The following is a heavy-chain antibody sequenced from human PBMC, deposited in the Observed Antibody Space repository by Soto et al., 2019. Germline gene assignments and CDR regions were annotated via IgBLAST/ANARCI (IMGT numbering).Heavy chain of an antibody. CDR3: ARVLSHCSGGRCSFSPYYYCGIHV. V-gene: IGHV4-4*02. CDR2: IYHSGST. D-gene: IGHD2-15*01. Sequence: SETLSLTCAVSGGSISSSNWWSWVRQPPGKGLEWIGEIYHSGSTNYNPSLKSRVTISVDKSKNQFSLKLSSVTAADTAVYYCARVLSHCSGGRCSFSPYYYCGIHVWAQGTTLTVFS. CDR1: GGSISSSNW. J-gene: IGHJ6*02.